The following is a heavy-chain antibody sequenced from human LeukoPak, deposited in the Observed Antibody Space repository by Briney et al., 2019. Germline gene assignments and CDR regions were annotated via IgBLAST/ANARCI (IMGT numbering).Heavy chain of an antibody. V-gene: IGHV5-10-1*01. CDR2: IDPSDSYT. D-gene: IGHD6-19*01. CDR1: GYSFTSYW. Sequence: GESLKISCKGSGYSFTSYWIGWVRQMPGKGLEWMGRIDPSDSYTNYSPSFQGHVTISADKSISTAYLQWSSLKASDTAMYYCARLSPIAVAGRFIDYWGQGTLVTVSS. J-gene: IGHJ4*02. CDR3: ARLSPIAVAGRFIDY.